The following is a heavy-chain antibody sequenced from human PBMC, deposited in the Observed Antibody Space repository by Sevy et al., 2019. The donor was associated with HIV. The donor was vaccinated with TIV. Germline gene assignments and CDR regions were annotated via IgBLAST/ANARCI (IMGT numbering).Heavy chain of an antibody. D-gene: IGHD3-22*01. V-gene: IGHV3-7*04. CDR2: IKQDGSEK. Sequence: GGSLRLSCAASEFTFSYYWMTWVRQAPGKGLEWVANIKQDGSEKYYVDSVKGRFTISRDNAKNSLYLKRNSLRAEDTAVYYGAGGDIYSSSPAGMDVWGQGTTVTVSS. CDR1: EFTFSYYW. CDR3: AGGDIYSSSPAGMDV. J-gene: IGHJ6*02.